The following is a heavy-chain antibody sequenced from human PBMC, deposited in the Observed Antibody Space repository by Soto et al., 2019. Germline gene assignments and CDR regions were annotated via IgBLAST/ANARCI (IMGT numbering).Heavy chain of an antibody. J-gene: IGHJ4*02. CDR2: IYYTGST. CDR1: NGSINSAGHF. Sequence: PSETLSLTCSVSNGSINSAGHFWSWLRQHPGKGLEWLGYIYYTGSTYYNPALQRRAVFSIDTSKTRFSLKLTSVTAADTAVYYCARGFGGVSLDYFDFWGQGTQVTAPQ. D-gene: IGHD3-16*01. V-gene: IGHV4-31*03. CDR3: ARGFGGVSLDYFDF.